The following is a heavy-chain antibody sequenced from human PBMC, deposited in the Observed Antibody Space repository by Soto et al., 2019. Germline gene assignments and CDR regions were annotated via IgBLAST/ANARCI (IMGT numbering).Heavy chain of an antibody. CDR1: GGSFSGYY. D-gene: IGHD3-9*01. CDR2: TNDRGSS. Sequence: QVQLQQWGAGPLRPLEPLSLTCGVSGGSFSGYYWAWIRQSPGKGLEWIGETNDRGSSNYNPSLKSRVTSSGDTSQTHCSLNRRSVTAADTAVYYGARESHDILTGPTCVWYFDLWGRGTLVTVSS. J-gene: IGHJ2*01. CDR3: ARESHDILTGPTCVWYFDL. V-gene: IGHV4-34*01.